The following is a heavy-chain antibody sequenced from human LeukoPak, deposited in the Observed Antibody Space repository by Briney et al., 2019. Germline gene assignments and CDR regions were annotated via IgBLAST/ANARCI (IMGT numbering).Heavy chain of an antibody. CDR2: IYYSGST. CDR3: ARHAGNKGGSSLIDY. J-gene: IGHJ4*02. V-gene: IGHV4-59*08. D-gene: IGHD6-6*01. CDR1: GGSIRSYY. Sequence: PSETLSLTCTVSGGSIRSYYWSWFRQPPGKGLEWIAYIYYSGSTNYNPSLKSRVTISLDTSKNQLSLNLRSVTATDTAVYYCARHAGNKGGSSLIDYWGQGTLVTVSS.